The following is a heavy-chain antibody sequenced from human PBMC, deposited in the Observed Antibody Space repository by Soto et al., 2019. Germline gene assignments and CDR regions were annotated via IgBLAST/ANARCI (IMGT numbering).Heavy chain of an antibody. J-gene: IGHJ6*04. CDR1: GGSFSGYY. D-gene: IGHD3-22*01. V-gene: IGHV4-34*01. Sequence: SETLSLTCAVYGGSFSGYYWSCLRQPPGRGLEWIGEINHSGSTNYNPSLKSRVTISVDTSKNQFSLKLSAVTAADTAVYYCARGLRSGYYYRFGVGFGMDVWGKGTKVTVSS. CDR2: INHSGST. CDR3: ARGLRSGYYYRFGVGFGMDV.